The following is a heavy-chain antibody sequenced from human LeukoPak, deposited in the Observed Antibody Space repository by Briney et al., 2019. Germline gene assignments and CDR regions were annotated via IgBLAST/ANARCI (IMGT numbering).Heavy chain of an antibody. D-gene: IGHD6-6*01. CDR1: GGSISSHY. CDR3: ARSLAAATYYFDY. J-gene: IGHJ4*02. Sequence: SETLSLTCTVSGGSISSHYWSWIRQPPGKGLAWIWYIYYSGSTNYNPSLKSRVTMSVDTSKNQFSLKLSSVTAADTAMYYCARSLAAATYYFDYWGQGALVTVSS. CDR2: IYYSGST. V-gene: IGHV4-59*11.